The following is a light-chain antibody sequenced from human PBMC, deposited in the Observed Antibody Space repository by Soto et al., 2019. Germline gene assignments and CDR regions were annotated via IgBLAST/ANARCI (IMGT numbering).Light chain of an antibody. J-gene: IGLJ1*01. CDR3: CSYAGTRTSWV. CDR1: SSDVGTFNL. V-gene: IGLV2-23*01. CDR2: EGT. Sequence: QSVLTQPASVSGFPGQSITMSCTGSSSDVGTFNLVSWFQQHPGKAPKLLIFEGTKRPSGVSDRFSGSKSGNTASLTISGLQAEDEADYHCCSYAGTRTSWVFGTGTKVTVL.